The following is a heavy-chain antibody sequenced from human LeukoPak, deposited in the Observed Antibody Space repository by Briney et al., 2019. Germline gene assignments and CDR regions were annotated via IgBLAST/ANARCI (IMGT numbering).Heavy chain of an antibody. CDR1: GFTFSSYA. Sequence: PGASLRLSCAASGFTFSSYAMSWVRQAPGKGREWVSAISGSGGSTYYADSVKGRFTISRDNSKNTLYLQMNSLRAEDTAVYYCAKDIAARPACFDYWGQGTLVTVSS. D-gene: IGHD6-6*01. CDR3: AKDIAARPACFDY. J-gene: IGHJ4*02. CDR2: ISGSGGST. V-gene: IGHV3-23*01.